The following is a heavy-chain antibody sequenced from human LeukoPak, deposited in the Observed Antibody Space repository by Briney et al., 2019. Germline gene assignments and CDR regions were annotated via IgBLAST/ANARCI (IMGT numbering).Heavy chain of an antibody. Sequence: GGSLRLSCAASGFTFTAYGMHWVRQAPGKGLEWVAFVRYNGNDKYYADSVKGRFTISRDNSKNTVDLQMDSLRAEDTAVYYCAKAGSGWYAPYWGQGTLVTVS. CDR2: VRYNGNDK. CDR3: AKAGSGWYAPY. J-gene: IGHJ4*02. D-gene: IGHD6-19*01. CDR1: GFTFTAYG. V-gene: IGHV3-30*02.